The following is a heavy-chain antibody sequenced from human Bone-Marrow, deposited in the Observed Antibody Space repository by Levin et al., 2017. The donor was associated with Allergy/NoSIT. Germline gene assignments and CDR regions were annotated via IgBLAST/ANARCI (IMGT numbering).Heavy chain of an antibody. J-gene: IGHJ4*02. V-gene: IGHV3-33*01. CDR1: GFTFIRHA. Sequence: GGSLRLSCEASGFTFIRHAMHWVRQAPGKGLEWVAVIWYDGSNEKYADSVQGRFTISRDNSKNTLYLQMNSLRAEDTAVYFCARDSGRMALAGNYFNYWSQGTLVTVSS. CDR2: IWYDGSNE. CDR3: ARDSGRMALAGNYFNY. D-gene: IGHD5-24*01.